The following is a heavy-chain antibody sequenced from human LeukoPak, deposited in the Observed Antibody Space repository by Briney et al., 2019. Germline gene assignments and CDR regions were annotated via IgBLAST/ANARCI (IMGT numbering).Heavy chain of an antibody. D-gene: IGHD1-7*01. Sequence: GRSLRLSCAASGFTFSSYGMPWVRQAPGKGLEWVAVISYDGSNKYYADSVKGRFTISRDNSKNTLYLQMNSLRAEDTAVYYCAKGKYWELYFDYWGQGTLVTVSS. J-gene: IGHJ4*02. CDR3: AKGKYWELYFDY. V-gene: IGHV3-30*18. CDR1: GFTFSSYG. CDR2: ISYDGSNK.